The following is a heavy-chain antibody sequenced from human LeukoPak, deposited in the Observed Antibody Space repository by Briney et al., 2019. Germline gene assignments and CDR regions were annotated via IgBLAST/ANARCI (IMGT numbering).Heavy chain of an antibody. CDR2: IYYSGST. CDR1: GFTVSSNY. V-gene: IGHV4-59*02. D-gene: IGHD3-22*01. Sequence: PGGSLRLSCAASGFTVSSNYMSWIRQPPGKGLEWIGYIYYSGSTNYNPSLKSRVTISVDTSKNQFSLKLSSVTAADTAVYYCARGDYYDSSGYRSGAAFDIWGQGTMVTVSS. CDR3: ARGDYYDSSGYRSGAAFDI. J-gene: IGHJ3*02.